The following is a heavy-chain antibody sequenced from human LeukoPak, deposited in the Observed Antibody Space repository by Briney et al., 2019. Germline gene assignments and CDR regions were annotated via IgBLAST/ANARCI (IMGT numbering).Heavy chain of an antibody. CDR1: GGSISSGGYY. J-gene: IGHJ3*02. V-gene: IGHV4-31*03. CDR3: ARANYDFWSGYYTGAFDI. D-gene: IGHD3-3*01. CDR2: IYYSGST. Sequence: SSETLSLTCTVSGGSISSGGYYWSWIRQHPGKALEWIGYIYYSGSTYYNPSLKSRVTISVDTSKNQFSLKLSSVTAADTAVYYCARANYDFWSGYYTGAFDIWGQGTMVTVSS.